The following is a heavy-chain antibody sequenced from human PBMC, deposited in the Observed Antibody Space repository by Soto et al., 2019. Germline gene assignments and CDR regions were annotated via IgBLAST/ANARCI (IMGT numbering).Heavy chain of an antibody. CDR2: ISGSGGSS. V-gene: IGHV3-23*01. CDR3: ATVTKTPAAGRYEYYKYGMDV. CDR1: GFAFSTYA. J-gene: IGHJ6*02. D-gene: IGHD6-13*01. Sequence: PGGSLRLSCAAAGFAFSTYAMTWVRQAPGKGLEWGSGISGSGGSSYYAASGKGRFTISRDNSKNTLFLQMNGLRAEDTAVYYCATVTKTPAAGRYEYYKYGMDVWGQATTGTVS.